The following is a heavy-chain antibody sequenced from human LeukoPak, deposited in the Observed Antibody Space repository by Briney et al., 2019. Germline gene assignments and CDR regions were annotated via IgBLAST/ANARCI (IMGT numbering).Heavy chain of an antibody. D-gene: IGHD6-19*01. CDR1: GYTFTDYY. CDR3: ARGRVSVGDASGWSG. V-gene: IGHV1-2*02. J-gene: IGHJ4*02. Sequence: GASVKVSCKAPGYTFTDYYMHWVRQAPGQGLEWMGWINPNSGGTKYAEKFQGRVTMTRDTSISTAYMELSSLSSDDTAAYYCARGRVSVGDASGWSGWGQGTLVTVSS. CDR2: INPNSGGT.